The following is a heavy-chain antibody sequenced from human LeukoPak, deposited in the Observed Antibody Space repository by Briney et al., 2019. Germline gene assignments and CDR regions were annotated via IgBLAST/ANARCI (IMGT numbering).Heavy chain of an antibody. CDR3: AKDPAQYYYDSRENAFDI. D-gene: IGHD3-22*01. J-gene: IGHJ3*02. CDR1: GSTFSSYA. V-gene: IGHV3-23*01. Sequence: PGGSLRLSCAASGSTFSSYAMSWVRQAPGKGLEWVSAISGSGGSTYYADSVKGRFTISRDNSKNTLYLQMNSLRAEDTAVYYCAKDPAQYYYDSRENAFDIWGQGTMVTVSS. CDR2: ISGSGGST.